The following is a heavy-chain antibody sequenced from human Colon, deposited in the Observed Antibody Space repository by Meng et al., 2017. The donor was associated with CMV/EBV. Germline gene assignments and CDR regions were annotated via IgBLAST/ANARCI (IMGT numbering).Heavy chain of an antibody. CDR3: ARDGPPHPDY. V-gene: IGHV3-64*07. Sequence: EVQLGESGGDLVQPGGSLRLSCAASGFTFSNYAMHWVRQAPGKGLEYLSSITTNGGNTYYADSVKGRFTISRDNSKNTLYLQMGSLRLEDMAVYYCARDGPPHPDYWGQGTLVTVSS. CDR2: ITTNGGNT. CDR1: GFTFSNYA. J-gene: IGHJ4*02.